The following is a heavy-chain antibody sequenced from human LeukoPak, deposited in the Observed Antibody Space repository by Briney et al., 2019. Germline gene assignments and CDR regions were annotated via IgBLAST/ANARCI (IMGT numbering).Heavy chain of an antibody. CDR1: GFTFSSYA. D-gene: IGHD6-19*01. J-gene: IGHJ4*02. Sequence: QPGGSLRLSCAASGFTFSSYAMHWVRQVPGKGLEWVAVISYDGSNKYYADSVKGRFTISRDNSKNTLYLQMNSLRAEDTAVYYCARDQDSSGWYDYWGQGTLVTVSS. CDR2: ISYDGSNK. V-gene: IGHV3-30-3*01. CDR3: ARDQDSSGWYDY.